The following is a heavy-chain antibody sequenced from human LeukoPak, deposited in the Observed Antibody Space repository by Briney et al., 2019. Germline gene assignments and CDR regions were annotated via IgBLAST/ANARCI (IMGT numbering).Heavy chain of an antibody. D-gene: IGHD3-10*01. V-gene: IGHV3-7*02. CDR3: AIPPGGYYFN. CDR1: GFTFSSYG. CDR2: IKQDGSEE. J-gene: IGHJ4*02. Sequence: GGSLRLSCAASGFTFSSYGMHWVRQAPGKGLEWVANIKQDGSEEYYVDSVKGRFTISRDNAKNSLYLQMNSLRAEDTAVYYCAIPPGGYYFNWGQGTLVTVSS.